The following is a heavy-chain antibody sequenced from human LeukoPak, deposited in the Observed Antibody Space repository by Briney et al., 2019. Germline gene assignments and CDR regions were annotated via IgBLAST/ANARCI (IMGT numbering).Heavy chain of an antibody. CDR3: ARDRYPDRARPPGPKSVWFDP. Sequence: SSETLSLTCAVYGGSFSGYYWSWIRQPPGKGLEWIGEINHSGSTNYNPSLKSRVTISVDTSKNQFSLKLSSVTAADTAVYYCARDRYPDRARPPGPKSVWFDPWGQGTLVTVSS. V-gene: IGHV4-34*01. CDR1: GGSFSGYY. J-gene: IGHJ5*02. D-gene: IGHD1-14*01. CDR2: INHSGST.